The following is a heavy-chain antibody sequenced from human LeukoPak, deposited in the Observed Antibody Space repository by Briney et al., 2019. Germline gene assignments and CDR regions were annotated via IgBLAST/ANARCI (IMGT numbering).Heavy chain of an antibody. J-gene: IGHJ4*02. Sequence: PSETLSLTCTVSGVSISSYYWSWLRQPAGKGLEWIGRIYTSGSTNYNPSLKSRVTMSVDTSKNQFSLKLSSVTAADTAVYYCARVTARDYGGHFDYWGQGTLVTVSS. CDR3: ARVTARDYGGHFDY. V-gene: IGHV4-4*07. CDR2: IYTSGST. D-gene: IGHD4-23*01. CDR1: GVSISSYY.